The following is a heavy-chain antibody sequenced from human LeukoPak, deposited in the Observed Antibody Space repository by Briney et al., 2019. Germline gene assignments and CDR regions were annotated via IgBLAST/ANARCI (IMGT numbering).Heavy chain of an antibody. CDR1: GFPFIDYS. V-gene: IGHV3-11*06. Sequence: GGSLRLSCAASGFPFIDYSMNWVRQAPGKGLEWISYIGISSGNTKYADSVKGRFTISRDYAKNSLYLQMNSLRVEDTAVYFCARDHYYAFDNWGQGTLVTVSS. CDR2: IGISSGNT. J-gene: IGHJ4*02. D-gene: IGHD1-26*01. CDR3: ARDHYYAFDN.